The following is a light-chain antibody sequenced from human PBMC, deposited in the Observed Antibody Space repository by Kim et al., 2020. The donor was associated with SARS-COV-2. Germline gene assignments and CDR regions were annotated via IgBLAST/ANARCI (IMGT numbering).Light chain of an antibody. J-gene: IGLJ1*01. Sequence: GQSITTSGTGTSSDVGGYAYVSWYQQYPGKAPQVIVYAVSRRPSGVSNRFSGSKSGSTASLTISGLRAEDEADYYCGSYTSTNTRIFGTGTKVTVL. V-gene: IGLV2-14*03. CDR3: GSYTSTNTRI. CDR2: AVS. CDR1: SSDVGGYAY.